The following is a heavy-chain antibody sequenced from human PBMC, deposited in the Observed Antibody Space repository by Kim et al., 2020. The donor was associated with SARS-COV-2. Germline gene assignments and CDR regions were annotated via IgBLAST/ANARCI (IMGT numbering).Heavy chain of an antibody. Sequence: SETLSLTCAVYGGSFSGYYWSWIRQPPGKGLEWIGEINHSGSTNYNPSLKSRVTISVDTSKNQFSLKLSSVTAADTAVYYCARGVWELPYYYYYGMDVWG. D-gene: IGHD1-26*01. CDR3: ARGVWELPYYYYYGMDV. CDR1: GGSFSGYY. CDR2: INHSGST. V-gene: IGHV4-34*01. J-gene: IGHJ6*01.